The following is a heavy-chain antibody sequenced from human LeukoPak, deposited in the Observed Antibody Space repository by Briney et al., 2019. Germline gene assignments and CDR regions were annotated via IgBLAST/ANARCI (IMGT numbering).Heavy chain of an antibody. CDR2: ISAYTGHT. CDR1: VYTFSSYG. D-gene: IGHD4-17*01. V-gene: IGHV1-18*01. J-gene: IGHJ4*02. CDR3: ARGGGSYGDYSLWLGY. Sequence: ASVKVSPKASVYTFSSYGFSWVRQAPGQGLEWIGWISAYTGHTMFAQKYQGRVTMTTDTSTSTAYMELRSLRSDDTAVYYCARGGGSYGDYSLWLGYWGQGTLVTVSS.